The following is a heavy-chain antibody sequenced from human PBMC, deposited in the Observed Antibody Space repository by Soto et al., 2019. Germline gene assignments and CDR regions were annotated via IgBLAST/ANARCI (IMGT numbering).Heavy chain of an antibody. Sequence: EVQLVESGGGLVKPGGSLRLSCAASGFTFSSYSMNWVRQAPGKGLEWVSSISSSSSYIYYADSVKGRFTISRDNAKTSLYLQMNSLRAEDTAVYYCARVGGQLVPGFDYWGQGTLVTVSS. CDR3: ARVGGQLVPGFDY. J-gene: IGHJ4*02. V-gene: IGHV3-21*01. CDR2: ISSSSSYI. CDR1: GFTFSSYS. D-gene: IGHD6-6*01.